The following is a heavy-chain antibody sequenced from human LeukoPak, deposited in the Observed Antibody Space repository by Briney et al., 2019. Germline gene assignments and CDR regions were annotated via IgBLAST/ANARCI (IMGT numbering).Heavy chain of an antibody. D-gene: IGHD5-24*01. CDR1: GDSISNSNW. CDR2: IYHSGST. J-gene: IGHJ4*02. Sequence: PSGTLSLTCAVSGDSISNSNWWSWVRQSPGSWVRQSPGKGLEWIGEIYHSGSTNYNPSLKSRVAISVDKSKNQFSLKLSSVTAADTAMYYCARANPPSPGGRWPDWGQGTQVIVSS. CDR3: ARANPPSPGGRWPD. V-gene: IGHV4-4*02.